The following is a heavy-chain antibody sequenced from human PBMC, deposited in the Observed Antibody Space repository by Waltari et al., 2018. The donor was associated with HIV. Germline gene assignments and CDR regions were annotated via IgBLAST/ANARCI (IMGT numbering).Heavy chain of an antibody. CDR2: INPRGST. J-gene: IGHJ6*02. D-gene: IGHD2-2*02. CDR1: GGSFSGYY. V-gene: IGHV4-34*01. Sequence: QVQLQQWGAGLLKPSETLSLTCAVYGGSFSGYYWSWIRQPPGKGLEWIGEINPRGSTNYTPSLKSRVIISVDPSMNQFSLKLSSGTAADTAVYYCARARYCSSTRCYTKGRRNSFYYYALDVWGQGTTVTVSS. CDR3: ARARYCSSTRCYTKGRRNSFYYYALDV.